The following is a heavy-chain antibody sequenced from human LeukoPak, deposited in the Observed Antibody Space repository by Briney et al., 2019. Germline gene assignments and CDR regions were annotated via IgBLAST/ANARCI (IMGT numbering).Heavy chain of an antibody. D-gene: IGHD3-22*01. CDR3: ARVGLRYGRYYDSSGYYPLDY. Sequence: PGGSLRLSCAASGFTFSTYGMHWVRQAPGKGLEWVAVISYDGSNKYYADSVKGRFTISRDNSKNTLYLQMNSLRAEDTAVYYCARVGLRYGRYYDSSGYYPLDYWGQGTLVTVSS. CDR2: ISYDGSNK. CDR1: GFTFSTYG. V-gene: IGHV3-30*03. J-gene: IGHJ4*02.